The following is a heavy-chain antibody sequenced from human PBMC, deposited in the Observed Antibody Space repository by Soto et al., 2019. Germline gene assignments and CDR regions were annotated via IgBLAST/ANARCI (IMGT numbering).Heavy chain of an antibody. CDR2: ISAYNGNT. V-gene: IGHV1-18*01. Sequence: ASVKVSCKASGYTFTSYGISWVRQAPGQGLEWMGWISAYNGNTNYAQKLQGRVTMTTDTSTSTAYMELRSLRSDDTAVYYCARHIAVAGRRAHWFDPWGQGTLVTVSS. CDR1: GYTFTSYG. CDR3: ARHIAVAGRRAHWFDP. D-gene: IGHD6-19*01. J-gene: IGHJ5*02.